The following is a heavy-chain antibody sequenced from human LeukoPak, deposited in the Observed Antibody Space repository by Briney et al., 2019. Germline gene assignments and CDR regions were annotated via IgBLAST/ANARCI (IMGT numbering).Heavy chain of an antibody. CDR2: IKQDGSEK. CDR1: GFTFSSYW. CDR3: ARDLPDYDILTGYGSNAFDI. V-gene: IGHV3-7*01. J-gene: IGHJ3*02. D-gene: IGHD3-9*01. Sequence: GGSLRLSCAASGFTFSSYWMSWVRQAPGKGLEWVANIKQDGSEKYYVDSVKGRFTISRDNAKNSLYLQMNSLRAEDTAVYYCARDLPDYDILTGYGSNAFDIWGQGTMVTVSS.